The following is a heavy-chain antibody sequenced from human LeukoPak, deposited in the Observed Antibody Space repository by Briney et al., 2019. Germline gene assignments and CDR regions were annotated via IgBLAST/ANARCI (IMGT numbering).Heavy chain of an antibody. CDR2: ITGGGGGT. J-gene: IGHJ4*02. CDR3: ATVGSIGFYFYFDY. V-gene: IGHV3-23*01. CDR1: GFTFSSYA. D-gene: IGHD3-10*01. Sequence: GGSLRLSCAASGFTFSSYAMSWVRQAPGKGLEWASTITGGGGGTYYADSVKGRFTIPTDSSKNTVYLQMNSLRAEDTAVYYCATVGSIGFYFYFDYWGQGTLVTVSS.